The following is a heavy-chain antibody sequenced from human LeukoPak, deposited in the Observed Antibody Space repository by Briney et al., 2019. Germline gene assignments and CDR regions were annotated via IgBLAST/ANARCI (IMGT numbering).Heavy chain of an antibody. CDR3: ARGGTVVTHDY. Sequence: GGSLRLSCAVSGFTVSSNYMSWVRQAPGKGLEWVSVIYSRGSTYYSDSVNGRFTISRDNSKNTLYLQMISLRAEDTAVYYCARGGTVVTHDYWGQGTLVTVSS. D-gene: IGHD4-23*01. CDR2: IYSRGST. J-gene: IGHJ4*02. CDR1: GFTVSSNY. V-gene: IGHV3-53*01.